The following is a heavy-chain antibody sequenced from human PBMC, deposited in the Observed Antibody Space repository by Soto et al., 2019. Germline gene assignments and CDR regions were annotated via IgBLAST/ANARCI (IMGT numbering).Heavy chain of an antibody. CDR3: APRSPGYAYHFAP. D-gene: IGHD5-12*01. CDR1: GFSLTTRGVA. CDR2: IFWDDDK. J-gene: IGHJ5*02. V-gene: IGHV2-5*02. Sequence: QITLKESGPALVRPTQTLTLTCSFSGFSLTTRGVAVGWIRQPPGKALEWLALIFWDDDKWYSPSLRSRLTITEAPPTNPVVLTMTNMHPLDTPPYFFAPRSPGYAYHFAPWGQGPLVTVSS.